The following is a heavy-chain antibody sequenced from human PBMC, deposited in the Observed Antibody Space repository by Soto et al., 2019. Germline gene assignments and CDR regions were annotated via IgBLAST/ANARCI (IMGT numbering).Heavy chain of an antibody. CDR2: IYTSGST. Sequence: SETLSLTCTVSGDSIGSYFCSWIRQPAATGLEWIGRIYTSGSTNYNPSLKSRVTMSVDTSKNQFSLKLSSVTAADTAVYYCARDKFLGPDYDILTGYDYWGQGTLVTVSS. D-gene: IGHD3-9*01. J-gene: IGHJ4*02. V-gene: IGHV4-4*07. CDR1: GDSIGSYF. CDR3: ARDKFLGPDYDILTGYDY.